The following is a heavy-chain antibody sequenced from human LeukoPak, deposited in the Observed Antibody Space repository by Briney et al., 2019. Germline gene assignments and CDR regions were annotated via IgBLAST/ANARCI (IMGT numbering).Heavy chain of an antibody. CDR3: AREGRVGASRSFDY. Sequence: SGGSLRLSCAASGFTFSSYAMHWVRQAPGKGLEYVSAISSNGGSTYYANSVKGRFSISRDNSKNTLYLQMGSLRAEDMAVYYCAREGRVGASRSFDYWGQGTLVTVSS. CDR2: ISSNGGST. V-gene: IGHV3-64*01. CDR1: GFTFSSYA. D-gene: IGHD1-26*01. J-gene: IGHJ4*02.